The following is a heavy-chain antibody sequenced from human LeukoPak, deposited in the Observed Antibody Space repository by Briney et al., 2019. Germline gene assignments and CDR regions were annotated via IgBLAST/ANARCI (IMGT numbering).Heavy chain of an antibody. D-gene: IGHD2-2*01. CDR2: INHSGST. Sequence: SETLSLTCAVYGGSFSGYYWSWIRQPPGKGLEWIGEINHSGSTSYNPSLKSRVTISVDTSKNQFSLKLSSVTAADTAVYYCARGGGQIPAATNFDYWGQGTLVTVSS. J-gene: IGHJ4*02. CDR1: GGSFSGYY. V-gene: IGHV4-34*01. CDR3: ARGGGQIPAATNFDY.